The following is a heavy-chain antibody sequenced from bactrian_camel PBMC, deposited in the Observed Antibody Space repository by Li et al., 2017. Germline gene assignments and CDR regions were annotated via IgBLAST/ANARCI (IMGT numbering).Heavy chain of an antibody. CDR2: IENDGST. J-gene: IGHJ4*01. D-gene: IGHD6*01. CDR1: GISVSTYY. Sequence: DVQLVESGGNVVQPGGSLRLSCTASGISVSTYYSTWVRQAPGKGLEWVSAIENDGSTHYADSVKGRFTISRYNAKNTLYLQLNSLEIEDTAMYYCAKGSWYRSYDYWGQGTQVTVS. CDR3: AKGSWYRSYDY. V-gene: IGHV3S10*01.